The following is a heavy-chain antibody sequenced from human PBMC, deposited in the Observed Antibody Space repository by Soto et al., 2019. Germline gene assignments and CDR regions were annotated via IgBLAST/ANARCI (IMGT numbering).Heavy chain of an antibody. Sequence: QVQLVESGGGVVQPGRSLRLSCAASGFTFSSYGIHWVRQAPGKGLEWVAVIWYDGSNKYYVDSVKGRFTISRDNSKNTMYLQMNSLRAEDTAVYYCARDTIPVKYGMDVWGQGTTVTVSS. CDR1: GFTFSSYG. CDR3: ARDTIPVKYGMDV. V-gene: IGHV3-33*01. CDR2: IWYDGSNK. D-gene: IGHD1-1*01. J-gene: IGHJ6*02.